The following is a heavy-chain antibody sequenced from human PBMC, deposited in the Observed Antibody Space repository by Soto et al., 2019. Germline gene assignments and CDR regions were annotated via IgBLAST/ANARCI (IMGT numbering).Heavy chain of an antibody. J-gene: IGHJ3*02. CDR3: ARSESNYDILTGYYYDAFDI. D-gene: IGHD3-9*01. CDR2: ISYDGSNK. CDR1: GFTFSSYG. V-gene: IGHV3-30*19. Sequence: PGGSLRLSCAASGFTFSSYGMNWVRQAPGKGLEWVAVISYDGSNKYYADSVKGRFTISRDNSKNTLYLQMNSLRAEDTAVYYCARSESNYDILTGYYYDAFDIWGQGTMVTVSS.